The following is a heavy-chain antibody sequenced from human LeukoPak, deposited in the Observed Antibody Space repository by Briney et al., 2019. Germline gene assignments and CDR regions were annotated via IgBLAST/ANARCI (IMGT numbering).Heavy chain of an antibody. Sequence: PSGTLSLTLLVTLGFIINYYWSWLGPPPSRERECVGYIYYRGSTNYNPSLKSRVTISVDTSKNQYALKLSSVTAAETAVYFCARGYSYCYGHACDIWGRRTMVSLPS. CDR3: ARGYSYCYGHACDI. V-gene: IGHV4-59*01. D-gene: IGHD5-18*01. J-gene: IGHJ3*02. CDR1: LGFIINYY. CDR2: IYYRGST.